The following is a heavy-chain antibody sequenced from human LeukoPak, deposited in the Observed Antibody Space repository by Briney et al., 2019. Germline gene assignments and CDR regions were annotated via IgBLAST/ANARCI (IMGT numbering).Heavy chain of an antibody. CDR3: ARDPDSSGEFDY. V-gene: IGHV3-30*02. CDR1: GFTFSSYG. Sequence: GGSLRLSCAASGFTFSSYGMHWVRQAPGKGLEWVAFKRYDGSNKYYADSVKGRFTISRDNAKNTLYLQMNSLRAEDTAVYYCARDPDSSGEFDYWGQGTLVTVSS. D-gene: IGHD3-22*01. J-gene: IGHJ4*02. CDR2: KRYDGSNK.